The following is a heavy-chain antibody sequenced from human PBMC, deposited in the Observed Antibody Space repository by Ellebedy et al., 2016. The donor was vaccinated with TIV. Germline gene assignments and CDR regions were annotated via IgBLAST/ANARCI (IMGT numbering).Heavy chain of an antibody. J-gene: IGHJ4*02. CDR2: IYWDDDK. Sequence: SGPTLVKPTQTLTLTCTFSGFSLNPSGVGVGWIRQPPGKALEWLALIYWDDDKRYSPSLESRLTITKDTSKNQVVLTMTNMDPVDTATYYCARAWGGSCFDYWGQGTLVTVSS. D-gene: IGHD2-2*03. CDR1: GFSLNPSGVG. V-gene: IGHV2-5*02. CDR3: ARAWGGSCFDY.